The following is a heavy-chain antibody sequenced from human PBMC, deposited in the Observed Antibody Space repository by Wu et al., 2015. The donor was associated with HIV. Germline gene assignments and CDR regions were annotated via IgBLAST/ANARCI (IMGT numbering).Heavy chain of an antibody. CDR1: GTSISDYY. J-gene: IGHJ4*02. V-gene: IGHV4-4*07. D-gene: IGHD1-26*01. CDR2: VYTGGSA. Sequence: QVQLQESGPGLVKPSETLSLTCVVSGTSISDYYWTWIRQPAGRGLQWIGRVYTGGSANYNPSLKSRLTMSVDTSKNQFSLRLSSVTAADTAVYFCAREIYRGTYYYDYWGQGMLVTVSS. CDR3: AREIYRGTYYYDY.